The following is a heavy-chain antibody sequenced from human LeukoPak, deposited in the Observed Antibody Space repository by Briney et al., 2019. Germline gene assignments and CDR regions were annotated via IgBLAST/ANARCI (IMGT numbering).Heavy chain of an antibody. V-gene: IGHV3-15*01. CDR3: THTWGYDFWSGYGIDY. CDR2: IKSRTDGGTT. J-gene: IGHJ4*02. Sequence: GGSLRLSCAASGFTFSNAWMSWVRQAPGKGLEWVGRIKSRTDGGTTDYAAPVKGRFTISRDDSKNTLYLQMNSLKTEDTAVYYCTHTWGYDFWSGYGIDYWGQGTLVTVSS. CDR1: GFTFSNAW. D-gene: IGHD3-3*01.